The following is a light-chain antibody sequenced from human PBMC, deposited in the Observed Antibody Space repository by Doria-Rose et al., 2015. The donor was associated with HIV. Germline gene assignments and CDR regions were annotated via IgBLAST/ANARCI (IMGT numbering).Light chain of an antibody. CDR3: QHYGET. V-gene: IGKV3-20*01. CDR2: DSS. Sequence: DIVLTQSPDTLSLSPGERATLSCRASQSVSSSYLAWYQQKPGQAPRLLIYDSSSRATGIPDRFSGSGSGTDFTLTISRLEPEDFAVYYCQHYGETFGQGTKVEIK. CDR1: QSVSSSY. J-gene: IGKJ1*01.